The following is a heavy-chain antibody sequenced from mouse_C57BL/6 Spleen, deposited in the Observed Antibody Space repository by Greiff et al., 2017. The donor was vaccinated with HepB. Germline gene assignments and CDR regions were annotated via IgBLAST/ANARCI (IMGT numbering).Heavy chain of an antibody. Sequence: EVQLQQSGGDLVKPGGSLKLSCAASGFTFSSYGMSWVRQTPDKRLEWDATISSGGSYTYYPDSVKGRFTISRDNAKNTLYLQISSLKSEDTAMYYCARQGTGTTYFDYWGQGTTLTVSS. V-gene: IGHV5-6*01. CDR1: GFTFSSYG. J-gene: IGHJ2*01. CDR2: ISSGGSYT. D-gene: IGHD4-1*01. CDR3: ARQGTGTTYFDY.